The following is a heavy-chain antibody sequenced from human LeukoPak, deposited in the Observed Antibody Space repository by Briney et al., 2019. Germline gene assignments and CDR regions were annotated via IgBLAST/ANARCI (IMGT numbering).Heavy chain of an antibody. Sequence: GASLKISCKGSGYSFTSYWIGWVRQMPGKGLEWMGIIYPGDSDTRYSPSFQGQVTISADKSISTAYLQWSSLKASDTAMYYCARHTASVVSSGSPLDYWGQGTLVTVSS. CDR3: ARHTASVVSSGSPLDY. CDR1: GYSFTSYW. D-gene: IGHD3-22*01. CDR2: IYPGDSDT. V-gene: IGHV5-51*01. J-gene: IGHJ4*02.